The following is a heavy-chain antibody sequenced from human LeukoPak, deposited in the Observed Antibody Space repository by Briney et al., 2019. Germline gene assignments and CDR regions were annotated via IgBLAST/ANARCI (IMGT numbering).Heavy chain of an antibody. CDR1: GFTFDDYA. CDR2: ISWNSGSI. J-gene: IGHJ4*02. V-gene: IGHV3-9*01. Sequence: GGSLRLSCAASGFTFDDYAMHWVRQAPGKGLEWVSGISWNSGSIGYADSVKGRFTISRDNAKNSLYLQMNSLRAEDTALYYCAKGSSWLVDYWGQGTLVTVSS. CDR3: AKGSSWLVDY. D-gene: IGHD6-13*01.